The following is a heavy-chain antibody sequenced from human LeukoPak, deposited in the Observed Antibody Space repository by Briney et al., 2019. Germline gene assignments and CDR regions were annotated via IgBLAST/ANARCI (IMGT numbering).Heavy chain of an antibody. Sequence: GGSLRLSCAASGFTFSISGIHWARQAPGKGLEWVAVISYDGSNKYYAESVKGRFTISRDNSKSTLYLQMNSLRAEDTAVYYCAKDNNCVRGTWGQGTQVTVSS. CDR3: AKDNNCVRGT. CDR2: ISYDGSNK. CDR1: GFTFSISG. J-gene: IGHJ5*02. D-gene: IGHD1-20*01. V-gene: IGHV3-30*18.